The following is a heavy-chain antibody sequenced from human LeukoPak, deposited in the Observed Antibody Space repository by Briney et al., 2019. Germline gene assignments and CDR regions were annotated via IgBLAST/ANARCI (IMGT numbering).Heavy chain of an antibody. CDR1: GYTFAGYY. CDR2: INPNNGGT. V-gene: IGHV1-2*02. J-gene: IGHJ4*02. CDR3: ARGYALYSGRYIDFDY. D-gene: IGHD1-26*01. Sequence: ASVKVSCKASGYTFAGYYVHWVRQAPGQGLEWMGWINPNNGGTNYAQKFQGRVTMNRDTSISTAYMELSRLRSDDTAVYYCARGYALYSGRYIDFDYWGQGTLVTVSS.